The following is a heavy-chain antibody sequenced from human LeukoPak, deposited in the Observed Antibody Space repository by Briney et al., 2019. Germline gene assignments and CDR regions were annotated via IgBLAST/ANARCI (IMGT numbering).Heavy chain of an antibody. CDR2: IFSGDNT. Sequence: GGSLRLSCAASGLTVSSNYMSWVRQAPGKGLEWVAVIFSGDNTYYADSVKGRFTISRHNSRNMLYLQMNSLRPEDTALYYCAREGDAFDIWGQGTMVTVSS. CDR1: GLTVSSNY. J-gene: IGHJ3*02. CDR3: AREGDAFDI. V-gene: IGHV3-53*04.